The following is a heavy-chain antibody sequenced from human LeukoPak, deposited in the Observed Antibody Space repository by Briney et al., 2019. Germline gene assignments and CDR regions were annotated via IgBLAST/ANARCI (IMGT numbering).Heavy chain of an antibody. V-gene: IGHV3-7*01. CDR2: IQEDGSKE. CDR3: AKDIVGGGDDY. D-gene: IGHD2-21*02. CDR1: GFTFTKYW. Sequence: PGGSLRLSCAASGFTFTKYWMSWVRQPPGKGLEWVANIQEDGSKENYVDSVKGRFTISRDNAKNSVYLQMDSLRVEDTAVYYCAKDIVGGGDDYWGQGTLVTVSS. J-gene: IGHJ4*02.